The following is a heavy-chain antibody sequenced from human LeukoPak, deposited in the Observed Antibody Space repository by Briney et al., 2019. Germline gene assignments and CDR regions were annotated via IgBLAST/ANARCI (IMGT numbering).Heavy chain of an antibody. D-gene: IGHD3-10*01. Sequence: PSETLSLTCTVSGASVGSGGYYWPWIRQHPEKGLEWIGYITYSGSTYYNPSLNSRVTISEDTSKNQFYLNLSSVTAADTAVYYCARRYYYNLGSFPFDFWGQGTLVTVSS. CDR2: ITYSGST. J-gene: IGHJ4*02. CDR1: GASVGSGGYY. V-gene: IGHV4-31*03. CDR3: ARRYYYNLGSFPFDF.